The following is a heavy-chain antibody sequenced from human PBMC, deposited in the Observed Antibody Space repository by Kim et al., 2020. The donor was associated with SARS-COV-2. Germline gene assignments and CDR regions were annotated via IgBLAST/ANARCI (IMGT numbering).Heavy chain of an antibody. CDR3: ARDLAAGWGTHKDYYGMDV. D-gene: IGHD6-13*01. J-gene: IGHJ6*02. Sequence: GRFTISRDNSKNTLYLQMNSLRAEDTAVYYCARDLAAGWGTHKDYYGMDVWGQGTTVTVSS. V-gene: IGHV3-30*01.